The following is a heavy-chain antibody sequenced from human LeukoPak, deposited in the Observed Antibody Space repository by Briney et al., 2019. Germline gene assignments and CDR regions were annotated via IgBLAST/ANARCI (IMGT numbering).Heavy chain of an antibody. CDR1: GFTFGDYA. J-gene: IGHJ4*02. CDR3: AKDSDIVATSYTLDY. CDR2: ISWNSGSI. V-gene: IGHV3-9*01. D-gene: IGHD5-12*01. Sequence: GGSLRLSCAASGFTFGDYAMHWVRQAPGKGLEWVSGISWNSGSIGYADSVKGRFTISRDNAQNSLFLQMNSLRAEDTALYYCAKDSDIVATSYTLDYWGQGTLVTVSS.